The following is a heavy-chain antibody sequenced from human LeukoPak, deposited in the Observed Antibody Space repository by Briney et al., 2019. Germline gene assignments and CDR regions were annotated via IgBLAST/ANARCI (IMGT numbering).Heavy chain of an antibody. CDR1: GGSITGHY. CDR2: VYDNGNT. J-gene: IGHJ5*02. CDR3: ARVFRGVVASNWFDP. Sequence: SETLSLTCTVSGGSITGHYWTWIRQSPGKGLVWIGFVYDNGNTNYNSSLQSRVTMSVDTSTNQLSLKMTSVTAADTAIYYCARVFRGVVASNWFDPWGQGTLVTVSS. D-gene: IGHD3-3*01. V-gene: IGHV4-59*11.